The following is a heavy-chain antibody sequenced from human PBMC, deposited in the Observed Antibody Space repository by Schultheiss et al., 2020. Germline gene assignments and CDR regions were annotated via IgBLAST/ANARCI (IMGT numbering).Heavy chain of an antibody. D-gene: IGHD3-22*01. CDR3: ASGFIGGGSGYQDDY. CDR1: GGSFSGYY. J-gene: IGHJ4*02. CDR2: IYYSGST. Sequence: SETLSLTCAVYGGSFSGYYWSWIRQPPGKGLEWIGSIYYSGSTYYNPSLKSRVTISVDTSKNQFSLKLSSVTAADTAVYYCASGFIGGGSGYQDDYWGQGTLVTVSS. V-gene: IGHV4-34*01.